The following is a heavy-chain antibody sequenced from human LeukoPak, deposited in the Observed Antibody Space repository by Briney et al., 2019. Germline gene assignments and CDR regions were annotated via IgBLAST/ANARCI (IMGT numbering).Heavy chain of an antibody. Sequence: PSETLSLTCSVSGGSISGSSAYYWGWIRQFPGKGLEWIGSIYYSGSTDYNPSLKSRVTISLDTSKSQFSLKLSSVTAADTAMYYCASLGCSASTCYSIDTYVFDYWGHGALVTVSS. J-gene: IGHJ4*01. CDR2: IYYSGST. CDR3: ASLGCSASTCYSIDTYVFDY. CDR1: GGSISGSSAYY. V-gene: IGHV4-39*07. D-gene: IGHD2-15*01.